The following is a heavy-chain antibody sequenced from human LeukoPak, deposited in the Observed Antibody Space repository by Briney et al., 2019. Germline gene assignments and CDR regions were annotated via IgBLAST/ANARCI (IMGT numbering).Heavy chain of an antibody. D-gene: IGHD6-19*01. J-gene: IGHJ4*02. CDR3: AKGGWYPDF. V-gene: IGHV3-23*01. Sequence: GGSLRLSCAASGFTFSRYAMSWVRQAPGKGLEWVSAISGSGGSTNYADSVKGRFTISRDNSKNTLDLQMNSLKAEDTAVYYCAKGGWYPDFWGQGSLVTVSS. CDR2: ISGSGGST. CDR1: GFTFSRYA.